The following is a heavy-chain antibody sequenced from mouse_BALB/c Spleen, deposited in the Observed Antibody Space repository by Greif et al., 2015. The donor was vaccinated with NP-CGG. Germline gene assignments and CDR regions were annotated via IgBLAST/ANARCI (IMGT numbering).Heavy chain of an antibody. J-gene: IGHJ2*01. Sequence: QVQLKESGAELAKPGASVKMSCKASGYTFTSYWVHWVKQRPGQGLEWIGYINPSTGYTEYNQKFKDKATLTADKSSSTAYMQLSSLTSEDSAVYCCARRDGNYYFDYWGQGTTLTVSS. CDR2: INPSTGYT. V-gene: IGHV1-7*01. CDR3: ARRDGNYYFDY. D-gene: IGHD2-1*01. CDR1: GYTFTSYW.